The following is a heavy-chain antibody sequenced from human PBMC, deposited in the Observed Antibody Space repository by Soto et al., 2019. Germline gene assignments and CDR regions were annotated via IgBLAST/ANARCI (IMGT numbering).Heavy chain of an antibody. V-gene: IGHV3-30-3*01. Sequence: QVQLVESGGGVVQPGRSLRLSCAASGFTFNTYTMHWVRQAPHKGLEWVSVISYDGSYTSYADSVMGRFTISRDNSKNTLYLQMNSLRVEDTATYYCARVRGNTAMVTDDYWGQGTPVTVSS. CDR3: ARVRGNTAMVTDDY. CDR1: GFTFNTYT. D-gene: IGHD5-18*01. J-gene: IGHJ4*02. CDR2: ISYDGSYT.